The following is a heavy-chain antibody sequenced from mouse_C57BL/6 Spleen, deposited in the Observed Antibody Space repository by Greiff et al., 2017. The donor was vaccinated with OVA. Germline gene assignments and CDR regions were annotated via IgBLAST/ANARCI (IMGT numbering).Heavy chain of an antibody. D-gene: IGHD1-1*01. Sequence: QVQLQQSGAELVRPGTSVKVSCKASGYAFTNYLLEWVKQRPGQGLEWIGVINPGSGGTNYNEKFKGKATLTADKSSSTAYMPRSSLTSEDSAVYFCARRTVVAPYYFDYWGQGTTLTVSS. CDR2: INPGSGGT. CDR1: GYAFTNYL. V-gene: IGHV1-54*01. CDR3: ARRTVVAPYYFDY. J-gene: IGHJ2*01.